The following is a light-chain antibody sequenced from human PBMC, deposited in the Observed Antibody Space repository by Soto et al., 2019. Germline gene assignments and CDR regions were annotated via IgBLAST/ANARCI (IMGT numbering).Light chain of an antibody. Sequence: EIILTQSPATLSLSPGERATLSCRASQSVSSYLAWYQHKPGQAPRLLIYDASNRATGIPARFSGSGSGTDFTLTISSLEPEDSAVYYCQQRTIWPLTFGGGTKVEI. J-gene: IGKJ4*01. V-gene: IGKV3-11*01. CDR1: QSVSSY. CDR2: DAS. CDR3: QQRTIWPLT.